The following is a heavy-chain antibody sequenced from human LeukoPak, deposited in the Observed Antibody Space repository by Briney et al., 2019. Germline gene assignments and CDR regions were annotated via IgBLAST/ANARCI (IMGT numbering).Heavy chain of an antibody. J-gene: IGHJ4*02. CDR2: MNPYSGGT. V-gene: IGHV1-2*02. Sequence: ASVKVSCKASGYTFTGYYMHWVRQAPGQGLEWMGWMNPYSGGTDYAQKFQGRVTMTRDTSISTAYMELRRLSSDDTAIYYCARPYCNGGSCHDYFDYWGQGTLVSVSS. D-gene: IGHD2-15*01. CDR1: GYTFTGYY. CDR3: ARPYCNGGSCHDYFDY.